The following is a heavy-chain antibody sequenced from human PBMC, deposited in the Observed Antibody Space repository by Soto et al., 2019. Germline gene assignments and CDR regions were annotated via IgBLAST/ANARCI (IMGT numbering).Heavy chain of an antibody. Sequence: SGPTLGNATQTLTLTCTFSGFSLITSGMCVSWIRQPPGKALEWLALIDWDDDKYYSTSLKTRLTISKDTSKNQVVLTKTNMDPVDTATYYCARTQQQLFAYFDYWGQGTLVTVSS. CDR2: IDWDDDK. J-gene: IGHJ4*02. CDR3: ARTQQQLFAYFDY. D-gene: IGHD6-13*01. V-gene: IGHV2-70*01. CDR1: GFSLITSGMC.